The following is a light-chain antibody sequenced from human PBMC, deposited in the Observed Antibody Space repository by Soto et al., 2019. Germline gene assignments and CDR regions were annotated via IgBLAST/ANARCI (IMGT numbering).Light chain of an antibody. CDR1: QSVSSY. Sequence: EIVLTQSPATLSLSPGERATLSCRASQSVSSYLAWYQQKPGQAPRLLIYDASNRATGIPARCSGSGSGTDLTLTISSLEPEDIAVYYCQQRSNWPPSLTFGGGTKVEIK. CDR2: DAS. CDR3: QQRSNWPPSLT. J-gene: IGKJ4*01. V-gene: IGKV3-11*01.